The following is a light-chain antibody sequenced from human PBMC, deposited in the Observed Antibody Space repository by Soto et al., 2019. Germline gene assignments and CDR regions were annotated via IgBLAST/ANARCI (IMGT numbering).Light chain of an antibody. CDR3: QQYRNFPLT. V-gene: IGKV1-33*01. CDR2: AAS. CDR1: QSIGNY. Sequence: DIQMTQSPSSLSASVGDRVTITCRASQSIGNYLNWYQQKLGKAPRLLIYAASTLQSGVPPRFSGSGSGTDFTFTINILQPEDIATYYCQQYRNFPLTFGQGTRLEIK. J-gene: IGKJ5*01.